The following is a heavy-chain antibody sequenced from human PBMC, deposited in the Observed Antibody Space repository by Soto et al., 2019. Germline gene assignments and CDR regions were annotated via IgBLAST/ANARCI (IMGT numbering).Heavy chain of an antibody. V-gene: IGHV3-21*01. D-gene: IGHD2-2*01. CDR2: ISSSSSYI. CDR1: GFTFSSYS. Sequence: GGSLRLSCAASGFTFSSYSMNWVRQAPGKGLEWVSSISSSSSYIYYADSVKGRFTISRDNAKNSLYLQMNSLRAEDTAVYYCSYDQGYCSSTSCYDQPSVFDYWGQGTLVTVSS. CDR3: SYDQGYCSSTSCYDQPSVFDY. J-gene: IGHJ4*02.